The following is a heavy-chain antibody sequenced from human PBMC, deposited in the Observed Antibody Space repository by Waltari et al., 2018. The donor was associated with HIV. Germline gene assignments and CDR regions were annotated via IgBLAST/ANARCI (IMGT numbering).Heavy chain of an antibody. CDR2: IYTSGST. CDR3: ARDRDDYGDYVFDY. D-gene: IGHD4-17*01. V-gene: IGHV4-4*07. CDR1: GGSISSYY. J-gene: IGHJ4*02. Sequence: QVQLQESGPGLVKPSETLSLTCTASGGSISSYYWSWIRQPAGKGLEWIGRIYTSGSTNYNPSLKSRVTMSVDTSKNQFSLKLSSVTAADTAVYYCARDRDDYGDYVFDYWGQGTLVTVSS.